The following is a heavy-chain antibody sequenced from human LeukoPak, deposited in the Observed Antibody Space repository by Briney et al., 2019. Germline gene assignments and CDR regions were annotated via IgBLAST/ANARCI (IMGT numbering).Heavy chain of an antibody. CDR3: ARGRSSGWYDY. D-gene: IGHD6-19*01. J-gene: IGHJ4*02. CDR1: GGSISSYY. V-gene: IGHV4-59*08. Sequence: TSETLSLTCTVSGGSISSYYWSWIRQPPGKGLEWIGYIYYSGSTNYNPSLKSRVTISVDTSKNQFSLKLSSVTAADTAVYYCARGRSSGWYDYWGQGTLVTVSS. CDR2: IYYSGST.